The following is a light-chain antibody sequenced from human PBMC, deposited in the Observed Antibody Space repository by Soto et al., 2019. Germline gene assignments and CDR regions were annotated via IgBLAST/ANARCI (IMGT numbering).Light chain of an antibody. Sequence: EIVLPQSPGTLSLSPGESATLSCRARQNVDTKYLAWYQFKPGQAPRLLIYGASTRATGIPDRFSGSGSGTDFTLTISRLEPEDLAVYYCHQYGLSPPYTFGPGTKVDIK. CDR1: QNVDTKY. V-gene: IGKV3-20*01. CDR3: HQYGLSPPYT. CDR2: GAS. J-gene: IGKJ3*01.